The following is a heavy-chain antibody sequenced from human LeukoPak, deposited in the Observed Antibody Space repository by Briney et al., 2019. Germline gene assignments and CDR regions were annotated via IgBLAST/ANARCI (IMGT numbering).Heavy chain of an antibody. D-gene: IGHD4-17*01. CDR1: GYTFTAYY. CDR2: INSDSGGS. J-gene: IGHJ4*02. V-gene: IGHV1-2*02. Sequence: AAVTVSCKASGYTFTAYYIHWVRQAPGQGLEWMGWINSDSGGSNYAQKFQGRVTMTRDTSTSTAYMELSSLRSDDTAFYYCARDTITVTTPYFDYWGQGTLVTVPS. CDR3: ARDTITVTTPYFDY.